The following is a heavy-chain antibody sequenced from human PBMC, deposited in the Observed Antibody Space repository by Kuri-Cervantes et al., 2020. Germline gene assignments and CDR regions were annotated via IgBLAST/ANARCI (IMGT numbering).Heavy chain of an antibody. Sequence: GESLKISCAASGFTFGNSDMHWVRQATGKGLEWVSAIGAGGDTYYPGSVKGRFTISRDNAKNSLYLQMNSLRAGGTAVYYCARVLSDYDSYGWYLDLWGRGTLVTDSS. CDR2: IGAGGDT. D-gene: IGHD3-22*01. CDR1: GFTFGNSD. J-gene: IGHJ2*01. V-gene: IGHV3-13*01. CDR3: ARVLSDYDSYGWYLDL.